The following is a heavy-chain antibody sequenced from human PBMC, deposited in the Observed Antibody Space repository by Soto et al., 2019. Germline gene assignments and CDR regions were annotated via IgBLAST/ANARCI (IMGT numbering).Heavy chain of an antibody. CDR2: ISAYNGNT. V-gene: IGHV1-18*04. Sequence: ASVKVSCKASGYTFTSYGISWVLQAPGQGLEWMGWISAYNGNTNYAQKLQGRVTMTTDTSTSTAYMELRSLRSDDTAVYDCARDGFNIFATIHNWLALWGQGTLFIVSS. D-gene: IGHD5-12*01. J-gene: IGHJ5*02. CDR3: ARDGFNIFATIHNWLAL. CDR1: GYTFTSYG.